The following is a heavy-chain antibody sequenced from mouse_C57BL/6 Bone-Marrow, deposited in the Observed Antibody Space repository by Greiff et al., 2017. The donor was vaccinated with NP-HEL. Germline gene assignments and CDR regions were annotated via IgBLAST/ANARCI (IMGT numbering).Heavy chain of an antibody. CDR2: IDPENGDT. V-gene: IGHV14-4*01. D-gene: IGHD4-1*01. Sequence: VQLKQSGAELVRPGASVKLSCTASGFNIKDDYMHWVKQRPEQGLEWIGWIDPENGDTEYASKFQGKATITADTSSNTAYLQLSSLTSEDTAVYYCTTSWDWFAYWGQGTLVTVSA. CDR1: GFNIKDDY. CDR3: TTSWDWFAY. J-gene: IGHJ3*01.